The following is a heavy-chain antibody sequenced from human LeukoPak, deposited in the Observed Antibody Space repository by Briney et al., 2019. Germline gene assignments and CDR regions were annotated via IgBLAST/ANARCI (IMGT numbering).Heavy chain of an antibody. D-gene: IGHD3-10*01. V-gene: IGHV3-23*01. J-gene: IGHJ4*02. CDR2: ISGSGGST. Sequence: GGSLRLSCAASGFTFSSYGMSWVRQAPGKGLEWVSAISGSGGSTYYADSVKGRFTISRDNSKNTLYLQMNSLRAEDTAVYYCAKHGNSLLWFGETPPDYFDYWGQGTLVTVSS. CDR3: AKHGNSLLWFGETPPDYFDY. CDR1: GFTFSSYG.